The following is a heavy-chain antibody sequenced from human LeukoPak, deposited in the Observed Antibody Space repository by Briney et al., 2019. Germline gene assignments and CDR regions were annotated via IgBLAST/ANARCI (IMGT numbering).Heavy chain of an antibody. V-gene: IGHV3-23*01. J-gene: IGHJ6*03. CDR1: GFTFSSYA. D-gene: IGHD2-2*01. CDR2: ISGSGGST. Sequence: GGSLRLSCAASGFTFSSYAMSWVRQAPGKGLEWVSAISGSGGSTYYADSVKGRFTISRDNSKNTLYLQMNSLRAEDTAVYYCAKDEAFVVPAQRQYLSYMDVWGKGTTVTVSS. CDR3: AKDEAFVVPAQRQYLSYMDV.